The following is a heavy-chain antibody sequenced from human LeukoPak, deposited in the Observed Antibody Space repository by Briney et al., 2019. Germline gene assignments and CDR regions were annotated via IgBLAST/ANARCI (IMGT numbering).Heavy chain of an antibody. D-gene: IGHD6-6*01. Sequence: PSETLSLTCTVSGYSISSGYYWGWIRQPPGKGLEWIGSIYHSGSTYYNPSLKSRVTISVDTSKNQFSLKLSSVTAADTAVYYCACGYSSSSGWFDPWGQGTLVTVSS. V-gene: IGHV4-38-2*02. CDR2: IYHSGST. CDR1: GYSISSGYY. CDR3: ACGYSSSSGWFDP. J-gene: IGHJ5*02.